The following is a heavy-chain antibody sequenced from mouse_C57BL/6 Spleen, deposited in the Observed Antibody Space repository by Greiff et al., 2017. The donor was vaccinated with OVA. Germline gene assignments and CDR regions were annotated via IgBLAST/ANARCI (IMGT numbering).Heavy chain of an antibody. CDR3: ARWDYDVGFAY. V-gene: IGHV1-82*01. CDR2: IYPGDGDT. CDR1: GYAFSSSW. D-gene: IGHD2-4*01. J-gene: IGHJ3*01. Sequence: VKLMESGPELVKPGASVKISCKASGYAFSSSWMNWVKQRPGKGLEWIGRIYPGDGDTNYNEKFKGKATLTADKSSSTAYMQLSSLTSEDSAVYFCARWDYDVGFAYWGQGTLVTVSA.